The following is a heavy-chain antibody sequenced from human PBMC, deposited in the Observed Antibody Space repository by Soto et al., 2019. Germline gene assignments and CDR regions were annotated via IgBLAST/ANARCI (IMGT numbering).Heavy chain of an antibody. D-gene: IGHD3-9*01. CDR1: GGSISSSHW. J-gene: IGHJ3*01. Sequence: QVQLQESGPGLVKPSGTLSLTCAVSGGSISSSHWWTWVRQSPGNGLEYIGEISHSGTSNSNPSLKSRVTLSVYQSKNHFSLTLTSVTAADTAVYYCARVVLTITRGAFDAWGQGTLVIVSS. CDR3: ARVVLTITRGAFDA. V-gene: IGHV4-4*02. CDR2: ISHSGTS.